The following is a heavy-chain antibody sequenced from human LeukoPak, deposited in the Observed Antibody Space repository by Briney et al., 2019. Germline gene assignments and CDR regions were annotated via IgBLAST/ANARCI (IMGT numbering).Heavy chain of an antibody. D-gene: IGHD2-21*02. Sequence: GGSLRLSCAASGFTFSSYDMHWVRQATGKGLEWVSAIGTAGDTYYPGSVKGRFTISRDNSKNTLYLQMNSLRAEDTAVYYCARVAPSRGFVVVTAYFDYWGQGTLVTVSS. CDR2: IGTAGDT. CDR1: GFTFSSYD. J-gene: IGHJ4*02. V-gene: IGHV3-13*01. CDR3: ARVAPSRGFVVVTAYFDY.